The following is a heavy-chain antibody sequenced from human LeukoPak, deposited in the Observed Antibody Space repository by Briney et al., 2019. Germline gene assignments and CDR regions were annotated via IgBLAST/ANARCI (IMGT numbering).Heavy chain of an antibody. Sequence: GGSLRLSCAASGFTFDDYAMHWVRQAPGKGLEWVSGISWSSGSIGYADSVKGRFTISRDNAKNSLYLQMNSLRAEDTALYYCAKGYYYYDSSGYLFDYWGQGTLVTVSS. CDR1: GFTFDDYA. CDR3: AKGYYYYDSSGYLFDY. J-gene: IGHJ4*02. CDR2: ISWSSGSI. V-gene: IGHV3-9*01. D-gene: IGHD3-22*01.